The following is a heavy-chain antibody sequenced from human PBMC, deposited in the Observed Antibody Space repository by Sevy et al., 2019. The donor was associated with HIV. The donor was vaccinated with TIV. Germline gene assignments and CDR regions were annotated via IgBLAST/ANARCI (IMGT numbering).Heavy chain of an antibody. CDR3: ARESIAAIGDFDY. D-gene: IGHD6-13*01. J-gene: IGHJ4*02. CDR2: IYYSGST. V-gene: IGHV4-59*01. Sequence: SETLSLTCTVYGGSINNYFWSWIRQPPGKGLEWIGYIYYSGSTNYNPSLKSPVTISVDTSKTQFALKLTSVTAADTAVYYCARESIAAIGDFDYWGQGTLVTVSS. CDR1: GGSINNYF.